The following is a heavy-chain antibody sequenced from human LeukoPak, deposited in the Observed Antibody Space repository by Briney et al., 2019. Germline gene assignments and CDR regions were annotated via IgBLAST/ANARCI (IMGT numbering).Heavy chain of an antibody. D-gene: IGHD3-16*01. CDR1: GFTFSSYG. V-gene: IGHV3-23*01. CDR2: ISGSGGST. CDR3: AKHLLYVLLDY. Sequence: GGSLRLSCAASGFTFSSYGMSWVRQAPGKGLEWVSAISGSGGSTYYADSVKGRFTISRDNSKSTLYLQMNSLRAEDTAVYYCAKHLLYVLLDYWGQGTLVTVSS. J-gene: IGHJ4*02.